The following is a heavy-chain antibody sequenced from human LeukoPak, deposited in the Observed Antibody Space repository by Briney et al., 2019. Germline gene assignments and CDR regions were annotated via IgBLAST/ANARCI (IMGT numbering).Heavy chain of an antibody. CDR1: GFTFSSYG. V-gene: IGHV3-30*18. CDR2: ISYDGSNK. J-gene: IGHJ4*02. Sequence: GGSLRLSCAASGFTFSSYGMHWVRQAPGKGLEWVAVISYDGSNKYYADSVKGRFTISRDNSKNTLYLQMNSLRAEDTAVYYCANTPGNYDILTGYFFDYWGQGTLVTVSS. D-gene: IGHD3-9*01. CDR3: ANTPGNYDILTGYFFDY.